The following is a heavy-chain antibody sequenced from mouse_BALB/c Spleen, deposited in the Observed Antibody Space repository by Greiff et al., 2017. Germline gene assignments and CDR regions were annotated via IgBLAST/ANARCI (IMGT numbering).Heavy chain of an antibody. CDR2: INPYNGDT. CDR1: GYSFTGYF. V-gene: IGHV1-20*02. CDR3: AREGNGNYFWYFDV. Sequence: QLQQSGPELVKPGASVKISCKASGYSFTGYFMNWVMQSHGKSLEWIGRINPYNGDTFYNQKFKGKATLTVDKSSSTAHMELRSLASEDSAVYYCAREGNGNYFWYFDVWGAGTTVTVSS. D-gene: IGHD2-1*01. J-gene: IGHJ1*01.